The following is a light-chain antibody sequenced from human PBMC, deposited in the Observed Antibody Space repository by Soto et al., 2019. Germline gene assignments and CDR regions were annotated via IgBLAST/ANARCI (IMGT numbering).Light chain of an antibody. CDR2: DAS. Sequence: DIQMTQSPSTLSATAGDRVTITCRASQSISSWLAWYQHKPGKAPKLLIYDASNLDSGVPSRFSGSGSGTEFSLTISNLQPDDCATYYCQQYNIYWTFGQGTKVDI. CDR1: QSISSW. CDR3: QQYNIYWT. J-gene: IGKJ1*01. V-gene: IGKV1-5*01.